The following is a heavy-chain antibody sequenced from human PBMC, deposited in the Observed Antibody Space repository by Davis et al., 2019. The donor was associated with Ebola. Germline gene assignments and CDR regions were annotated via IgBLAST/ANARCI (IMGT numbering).Heavy chain of an antibody. CDR1: GFSFSDYY. Sequence: GESLKISCAASGFSFSDYYMNWIRQAPGKGLEWVSYISSSGRTIHYTDSVEGRFAISRDNAKNSLYLEMNSLRAEDTAVYYCARGPTRYGYYYYGLDVWGQGTTVTVS. J-gene: IGHJ6*02. CDR3: ARGPTRYGYYYYGLDV. CDR2: ISSSGRTI. V-gene: IGHV3-11*04. D-gene: IGHD3-9*01.